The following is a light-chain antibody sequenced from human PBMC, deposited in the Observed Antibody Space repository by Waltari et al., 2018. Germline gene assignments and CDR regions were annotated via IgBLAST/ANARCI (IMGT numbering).Light chain of an antibody. J-gene: IGLJ1*01. Sequence: SYEMPQPPSVSVSPGQTASITFSGATLGTKYACWYQQKPGQSPVLVIYQDSKRPSGIPERFSGSNSGNTATLTISGTQAMDEADYYCQAWDSSTCVFGTGTKVTVL. CDR1: TLGTKY. V-gene: IGLV3-1*01. CDR3: QAWDSSTCV. CDR2: QDS.